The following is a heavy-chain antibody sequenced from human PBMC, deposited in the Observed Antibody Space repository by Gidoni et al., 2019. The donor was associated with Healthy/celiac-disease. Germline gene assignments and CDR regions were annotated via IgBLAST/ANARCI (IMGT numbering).Heavy chain of an antibody. J-gene: IGHJ4*02. V-gene: IGHV3-23*01. CDR1: GFTFRSYA. CDR3: AKDRLRYFDWYTMGEVDY. CDR2: ISGSGGST. D-gene: IGHD3-9*01. Sequence: EVQLLESGGGLVQPGGSLRLSCAASGFTFRSYAMSWVRQAPGKGLEWVSAISGSGGSTYYADYVKGRFTISRDNSKNTLDLQRNSLRAEDTAVYYCAKDRLRYFDWYTMGEVDYWGQGTLVTVSS.